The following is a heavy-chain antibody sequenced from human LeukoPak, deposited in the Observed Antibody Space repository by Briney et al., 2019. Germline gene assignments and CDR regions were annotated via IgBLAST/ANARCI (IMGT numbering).Heavy chain of an antibody. V-gene: IGHV5-51*03. CDR3: ARAPTSVSNPYYFDS. CDR1: GYSFSNYW. CDR2: IYPGDWDT. Sequence: GQSLKISCKGSGYSFSNYWIAWVRQLTGKGLEYMGIIYPGDWDTRYSPSFRGQVTISVDKSISTAYLQWTSLKASDTAIYFCARAPTSVSNPYYFDSWGQGTLVTVSS. J-gene: IGHJ4*02. D-gene: IGHD4-11*01.